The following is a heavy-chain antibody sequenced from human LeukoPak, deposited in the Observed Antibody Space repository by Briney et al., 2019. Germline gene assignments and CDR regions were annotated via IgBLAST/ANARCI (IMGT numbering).Heavy chain of an antibody. V-gene: IGHV3-23*01. CDR1: GFTFSSYA. CDR2: ISGSGGST. CDR3: TRAITYFYGSVTYDWFDS. D-gene: IGHD3-10*01. J-gene: IGHJ5*01. Sequence: HPGGSLRLSCAASGFTFSSYAMSWVRQAPGKGLEWVSAISGSGGSTYYADSVKGRFTISRDNAKNMVYLQMNSLRADDTAIYYCTRAITYFYGSVTYDWFDSWGQGTRVTVSS.